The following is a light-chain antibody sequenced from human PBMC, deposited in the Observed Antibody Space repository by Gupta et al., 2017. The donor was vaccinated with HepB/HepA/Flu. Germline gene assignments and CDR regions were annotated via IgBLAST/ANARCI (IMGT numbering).Light chain of an antibody. CDR3: QNWSSGIVV. J-gene: IGLJ2*01. CDR2: RNGDGSH. CDR1: RGHSSYT. V-gene: IGLV4-69*01. Sequence: QLVLTHSLSAAASLVASVKLTGTLSRGHSSYTNAWHQQQPEKGPRYLMKRNGDGSHTKGDGIPDRFSGSSSGAERYLTISHLQSEDEADYYCQNWSSGIVVFGGGTKLTVL.